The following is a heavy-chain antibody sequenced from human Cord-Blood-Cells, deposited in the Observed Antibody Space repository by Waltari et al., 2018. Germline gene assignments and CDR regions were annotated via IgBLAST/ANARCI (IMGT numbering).Heavy chain of an antibody. CDR3: ARQEIALVQGVIIDY. CDR1: GGSLGSHSYY. J-gene: IGHJ4*02. Sequence: QLQLQASGPGLGKPSETLALPCPVSGGSLGSHSYYWGWIRQSPGKGLEWIGSIYYSGSTYYNPSLKSRVTISVDTSKNQFSLKLSSVTAADTAVYYCARQEIALVQGVIIDYWGQGTLVTVSS. V-gene: IGHV4-39*01. CDR2: IYYSGST. D-gene: IGHD3-10*01.